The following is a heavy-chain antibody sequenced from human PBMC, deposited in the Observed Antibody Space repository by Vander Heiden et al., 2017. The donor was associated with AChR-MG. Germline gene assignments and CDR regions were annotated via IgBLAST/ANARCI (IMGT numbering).Heavy chain of an antibody. CDR3: ARVYCYDSSGYYSPAGAFDI. Sequence: VQLQQSGPGLVKPSQTLSLTCPISGDSVSSNSAAWNWIRQSPSRGLEWLGRTYYRSKWYNDYAVSVKSRITINPDTSKNQFSLQLNSVTPEDTAVYYCARVYCYDSSGYYSPAGAFDIWGQGTMVTVSS. J-gene: IGHJ3*02. D-gene: IGHD3-22*01. CDR1: GDSVSSNSAA. V-gene: IGHV6-1*01. CDR2: TYYRSKWYN.